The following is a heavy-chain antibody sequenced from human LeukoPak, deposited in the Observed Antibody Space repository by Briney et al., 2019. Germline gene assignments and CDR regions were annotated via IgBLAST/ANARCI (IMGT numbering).Heavy chain of an antibody. CDR2: ISGTGDST. V-gene: IGHV3-23*01. Sequence: GGSLRLSCAASGFTFSSYGMSWVRQAPGKGLEWVSAISGTGDSTYYAGSVKGRFTISRDNSKNTLYLQMNSLRAEDTAVYYCAKCSGSSAYYATDYWGQGTLVTVSS. CDR1: GFTFSSYG. D-gene: IGHD3-22*01. CDR3: AKCSGSSAYYATDY. J-gene: IGHJ4*02.